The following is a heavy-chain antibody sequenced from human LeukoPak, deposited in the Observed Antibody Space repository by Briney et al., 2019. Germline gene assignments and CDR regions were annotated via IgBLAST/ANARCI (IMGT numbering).Heavy chain of an antibody. D-gene: IGHD1-26*01. V-gene: IGHV3-23*01. CDR2: ISGSGGST. CDR3: ARSIVGAIRGAAFDI. J-gene: IGHJ3*02. CDR1: GFTFSSYA. Sequence: GGSLRLSCAASGFTFSSYAMSWVRQAPGKGLEWVSAISGSGGSTYYADSVKGRFTISGDNSKNTLYLQMNSLRAEDTAVYYCARSIVGAIRGAAFDIWGQGTMVTVSS.